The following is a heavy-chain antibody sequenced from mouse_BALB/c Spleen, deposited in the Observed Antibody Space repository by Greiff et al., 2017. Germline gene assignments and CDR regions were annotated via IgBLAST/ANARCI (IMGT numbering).Heavy chain of an antibody. CDR1: GFTFSDYY. V-gene: IGHV5-4*02. CDR2: ISDGGSYT. Sequence: EVMLVESGGGLVKPGGSLKLSCAASGFTFSDYYMYWVRQTPEKRLEWVATISDGGSYTYYPDSVKGRFTISRDNAKNNLYLQMSSLKSEDTAMYYCAREGGNYGGYFDYWGQGTTLTVSS. J-gene: IGHJ2*01. CDR3: AREGGNYGGYFDY. D-gene: IGHD2-1*01.